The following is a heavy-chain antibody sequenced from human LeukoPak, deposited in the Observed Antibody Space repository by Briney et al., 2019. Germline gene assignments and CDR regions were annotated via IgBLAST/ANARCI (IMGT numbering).Heavy chain of an antibody. J-gene: IGHJ4*02. CDR1: GFTFSSYA. D-gene: IGHD3-10*01. V-gene: IGHV3-30*04. CDR3: ARVAPGSWYFDY. Sequence: PGGSLRLSCAASGFTFSSYAMHWVRQAPGKGLEWVAVISYDGSNKYYADSVKGRFTISRDNSKNTLYLQMNSLRAEDTAVYYCARVAPGSWYFDYWGQGTLVTVSS. CDR2: ISYDGSNK.